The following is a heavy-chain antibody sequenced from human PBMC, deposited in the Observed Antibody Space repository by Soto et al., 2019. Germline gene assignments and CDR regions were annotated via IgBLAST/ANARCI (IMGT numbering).Heavy chain of an antibody. CDR3: ARDGSGGLTWFDY. CDR1: GGSISNYY. J-gene: IGHJ4*02. V-gene: IGHV4-59*01. D-gene: IGHD1-26*01. CDR2: IYYSGST. Sequence: QVQLRESGPGLVKPSETLSLTCTVSGGSISNYYWSWIRQPPGKGLEWIGYIYYSGSTNYNPSLKSRVXTSXDXYKNQFSLKLSSVTAADTAVYYCARDGSGGLTWFDYWGQGTLVTVSS.